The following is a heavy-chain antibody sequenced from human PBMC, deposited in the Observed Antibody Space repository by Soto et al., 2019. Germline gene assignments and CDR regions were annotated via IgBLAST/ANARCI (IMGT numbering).Heavy chain of an antibody. V-gene: IGHV1-69*13. J-gene: IGHJ6*02. D-gene: IGHD3-3*01. CDR1: LETCTSYN. CDR2: IIPIIGTA. Sequence: SVSVCCKAALETCTSYNIKLWPQSPGQGREWMGGIIPIIGTANYAQKFQGRVTITADESTSTAYMELSSLRSEDTAVYYCARDGSTIFGVVGDNMDVWGQGTTVTVS. CDR3: ARDGSTIFGVVGDNMDV.